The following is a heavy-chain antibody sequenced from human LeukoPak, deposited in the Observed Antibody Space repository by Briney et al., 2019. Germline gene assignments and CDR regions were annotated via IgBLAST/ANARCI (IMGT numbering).Heavy chain of an antibody. J-gene: IGHJ5*02. CDR3: ARDLSVAVGGREVFMP. V-gene: IGHV3-7*01. Sequence: GGSLRLSCAASGFIFNSYWMTWVRQAPGKGLEWVANIKEDGTEKFYVDSVKGRFTISRDNAKNSLYLQMNSLRAEDTAVYYCARDLSVAVGGREVFMPGGQGTLVTVSS. CDR1: GFIFNSYW. CDR2: IKEDGTEK. D-gene: IGHD6-13*01.